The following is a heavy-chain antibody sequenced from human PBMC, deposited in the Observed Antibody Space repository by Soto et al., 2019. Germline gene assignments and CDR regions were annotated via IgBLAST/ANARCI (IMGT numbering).Heavy chain of an antibody. D-gene: IGHD6-19*01. Sequence: GGSLRLSCAASGFTFSSYAMSWVRQAPGKGLEWVSAISGSGGTTYYADSVKGRFTISRDNSKNTLYLQMKSLRAEDTAVYYCAKDKDQAVTGPLDYWGQGTLVTVSS. CDR2: ISGSGGTT. J-gene: IGHJ4*02. CDR3: AKDKDQAVTGPLDY. V-gene: IGHV3-23*01. CDR1: GFTFSSYA.